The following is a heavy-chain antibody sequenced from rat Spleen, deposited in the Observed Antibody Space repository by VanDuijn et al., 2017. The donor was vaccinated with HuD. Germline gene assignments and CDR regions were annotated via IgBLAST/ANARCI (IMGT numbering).Heavy chain of an antibody. D-gene: IGHD1-4*01. Sequence: EVQLVESGGGLVQPGGSLKLSCAASGFIFSNFDMAWVRQAPTKGLEWVTSISPSGVTYYRDSVKGRFTISRDNAKSTLSLQMDSLRYEDTATYYCARRHFGYTDYFDYWGQGVMVTVSS. CDR2: ISPSGVT. J-gene: IGHJ2*01. V-gene: IGHV5-25*01. CDR3: ARRHFGYTDYFDY. CDR1: GFIFSNFD.